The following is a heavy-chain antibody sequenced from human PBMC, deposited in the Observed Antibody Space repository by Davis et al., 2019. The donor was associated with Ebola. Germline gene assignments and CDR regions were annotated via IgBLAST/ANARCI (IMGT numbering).Heavy chain of an antibody. Sequence: ETLSLTCAVYGGSFSGYYWSWVRQAPGKGLEWVSTISAGGGITYYADSVKGRFTISRDNSKNTLYMQMNSLRAEDTAVYYFAKDRSITMVRGVIIKSYYYYYMDVWGKGTTVTVSS. J-gene: IGHJ6*03. CDR2: ISAGGGIT. CDR1: GGSFSGYY. D-gene: IGHD3-10*01. CDR3: AKDRSITMVRGVIIKSYYYYYMDV. V-gene: IGHV3-23*01.